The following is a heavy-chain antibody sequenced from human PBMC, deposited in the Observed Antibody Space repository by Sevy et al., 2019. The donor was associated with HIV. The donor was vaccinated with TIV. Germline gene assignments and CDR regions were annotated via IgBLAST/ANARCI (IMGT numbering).Heavy chain of an antibody. Sequence: ASVKVSCKASGYTFTSYDINWVRQATGQGLEWMGWKNPNSGNTGYAQKFQGRVTITRNTSISTAYMELSSLRSEDTAVYYCARKYYYDSSGSYAFDIWGQGTMVTVSS. J-gene: IGHJ3*02. D-gene: IGHD3-22*01. CDR2: KNPNSGNT. CDR3: ARKYYYDSSGSYAFDI. CDR1: GYTFTSYD. V-gene: IGHV1-8*03.